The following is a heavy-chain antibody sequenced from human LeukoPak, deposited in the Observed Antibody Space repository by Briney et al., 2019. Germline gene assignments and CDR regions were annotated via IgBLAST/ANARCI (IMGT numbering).Heavy chain of an antibody. CDR2: IYHSGST. D-gene: IGHD3-22*01. CDR1: GYSISSGYY. CDR3: ARPLHYYDSSGYYS. Sequence: PSETLSLTCTVSGYSISSGYYWGWIRQPPGKGLEWIGSIYHSGSTYYNPSLKSRVTISVDTSKNQFSLKLSSVAAADTAVYYCARPLHYYDSSGYYSWGQGTLVTVSS. J-gene: IGHJ4*02. V-gene: IGHV4-38-2*02.